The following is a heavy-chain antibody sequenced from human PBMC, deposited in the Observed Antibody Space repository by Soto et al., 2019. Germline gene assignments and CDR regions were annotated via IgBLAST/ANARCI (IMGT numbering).Heavy chain of an antibody. D-gene: IGHD6-6*01. CDR3: ARAYSSSSPIDY. CDR1: GYTFTSYA. V-gene: IGHV1-3*01. Sequence: ASVKVSCKASGYTFTSYAMHWVLQAPGQRLEWMGWINAGNGNTKYSQKFQGRVTITRDTSASTAYMELSSLRSEDTAVYYCARAYSSSSPIDYWGQGTLVTVSS. J-gene: IGHJ4*02. CDR2: INAGNGNT.